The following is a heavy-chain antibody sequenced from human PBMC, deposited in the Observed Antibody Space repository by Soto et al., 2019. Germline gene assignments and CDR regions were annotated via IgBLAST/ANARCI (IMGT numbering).Heavy chain of an antibody. V-gene: IGHV4-4*02. CDR3: ASRDPGTSVDY. J-gene: IGHJ4*02. CDR2: IYWTGST. Sequence: LSLTCAVSGGSFTSNNWWTWVRQPPGQGLEWIGEIYWTGSTNYNPSLKSRVTISLDKSENQFSLKVTSLTAADTAVYYCASRDPGTSVDYWGQGTLVTVSS. CDR1: GGSFTSNNW. D-gene: IGHD1-7*01.